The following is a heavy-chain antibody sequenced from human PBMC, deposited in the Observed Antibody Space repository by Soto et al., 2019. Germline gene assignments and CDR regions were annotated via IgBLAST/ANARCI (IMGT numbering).Heavy chain of an antibody. CDR1: GFTFSSYA. J-gene: IGHJ6*03. CDR3: ARRVTKDSITGTTRYYYYMDV. Sequence: PGGSLRLSCAAFGFTFSSYAMSWVRQAPGKGLEWVSAISGSSSYIYYADSVKGRFTISRDNAKNSLYLQMNSLRAEDTAVYYCARRVTKDSITGTTRYYYYMDVWGKGTTVTVSS. D-gene: IGHD1-7*01. CDR2: ISGSSSYI. V-gene: IGHV3-21*01.